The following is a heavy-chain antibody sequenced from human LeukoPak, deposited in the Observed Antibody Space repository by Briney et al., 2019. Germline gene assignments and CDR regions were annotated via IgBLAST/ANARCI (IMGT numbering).Heavy chain of an antibody. CDR3: ATDDGTAILDY. J-gene: IGHJ4*02. V-gene: IGHV4-39*02. CDR2: IYYSGST. Sequence: SETLSLTCTVSGGSISSSSYYWGWIRQPPGKGLEWIGSIYYSGSTYYNPSLTSRVTISVDTSKNQFSLKLSSATAADTAVYYCATDDGTAILDYWGQGTLVTVSS. D-gene: IGHD5-18*01. CDR1: GGSISSSSYY.